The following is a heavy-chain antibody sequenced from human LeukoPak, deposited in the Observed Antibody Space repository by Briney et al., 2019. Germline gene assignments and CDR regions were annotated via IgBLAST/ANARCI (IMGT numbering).Heavy chain of an antibody. CDR3: ARDLISGIAAAGLDY. Sequence: SETLSLTCTVSGGSISSSSYYWGWIRQPPGKGREWIGSIYYSGSTYYNPSLKSRVTISVDTSKNQFSLKLSSVTAADTAVYYCARDLISGIAAAGLDYWGQGTLVTVSS. CDR2: IYYSGST. CDR1: GGSISSSSYY. D-gene: IGHD6-13*01. V-gene: IGHV4-39*02. J-gene: IGHJ4*02.